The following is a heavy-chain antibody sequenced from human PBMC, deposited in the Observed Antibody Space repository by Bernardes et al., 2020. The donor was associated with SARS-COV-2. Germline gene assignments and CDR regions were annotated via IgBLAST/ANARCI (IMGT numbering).Heavy chain of an antibody. CDR2: IFWDDDK. J-gene: IGHJ4*02. CDR1: GFSLSTTGVG. D-gene: IGHD1-26*01. Sequence: SGPTLVKPTQTPTLTCTFSGFSLSTTGVGVGWIRQPPGKALEWLALIFWDDDKLYSPSLKSRLTITKDTSKNQVVLTMTNVDPMDTATYHCAHRYTGSYFDYWGQGTLVTVSS. CDR3: AHRYTGSYFDY. V-gene: IGHV2-5*02.